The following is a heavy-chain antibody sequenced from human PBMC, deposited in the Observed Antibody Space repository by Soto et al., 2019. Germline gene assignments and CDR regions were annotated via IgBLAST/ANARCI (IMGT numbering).Heavy chain of an antibody. V-gene: IGHV1-8*01. Sequence: ASVKVSCKASGYSFTNNDVSWVRQATGQGLEWMGWMNHGSGDTGYAQKFQGRVTMTRDISIATAYMELSSLRSDDTAIYYCARLASYCSLNCFHPWGQGTLVTVSS. CDR3: ARLASYCSLNCFHP. J-gene: IGHJ5*02. D-gene: IGHD3-10*01. CDR1: GYSFTNND. CDR2: MNHGSGDT.